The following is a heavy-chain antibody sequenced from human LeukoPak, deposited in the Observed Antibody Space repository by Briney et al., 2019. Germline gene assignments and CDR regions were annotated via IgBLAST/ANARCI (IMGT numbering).Heavy chain of an antibody. CDR2: MSDIGPNT. V-gene: IGHV3-23*01. Sequence: GGSPRLSCAASGFSVSDYAMTWIRQSPGQGLEWGSSMSDIGPNTYYVDSVKRRFTISRDTSKHTLVLPMNSLRAEDTALYYCARDRGQVVSPSRSPNTGALDMWGQGTKVTVSS. D-gene: IGHD1-26*01. J-gene: IGHJ3*02. CDR1: GFSVSDYA. CDR3: ARDRGQVVSPSRSPNTGALDM.